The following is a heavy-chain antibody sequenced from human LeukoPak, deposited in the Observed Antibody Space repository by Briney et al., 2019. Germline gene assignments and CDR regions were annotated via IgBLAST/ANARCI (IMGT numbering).Heavy chain of an antibody. CDR1: GGSISSYY. J-gene: IGHJ4*02. CDR3: ARGKGYYGSGSLDY. Sequence: SETLSLTCNVSGGSISSYYWSWIRQPAGKGLEWIGRIYTSGSTNFNPSLKSRVSMSVDTSKNQFSLKLSSVTAADTAVYYCARGKGYYGSGSLDYWGQGTLVTVSS. CDR2: IYTSGST. D-gene: IGHD3-10*01. V-gene: IGHV4-4*07.